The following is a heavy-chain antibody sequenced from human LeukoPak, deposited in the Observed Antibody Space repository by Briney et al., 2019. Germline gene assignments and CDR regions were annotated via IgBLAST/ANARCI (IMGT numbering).Heavy chain of an antibody. J-gene: IGHJ4*02. D-gene: IGHD3-16*02. CDR1: GFTFSSYA. V-gene: IGHV3-23*01. Sequence: PGGSLRLSCAASGFTFSSYAMSWVRQAPGKGLEWVSAISGSGGSTYYADSVKGRFTISRDNSKNTLYLQMNSLRAEDTAVYYCAKDGVPYVWGSYRYTHWGQGTLVTVSS. CDR2: ISGSGGST. CDR3: AKDGVPYVWGSYRYTH.